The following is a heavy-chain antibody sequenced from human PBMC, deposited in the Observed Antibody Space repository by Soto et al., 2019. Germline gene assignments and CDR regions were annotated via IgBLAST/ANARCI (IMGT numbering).Heavy chain of an antibody. Sequence: SETLSLTCAVSGVSISSREWWSWVRQPPGKGLEWIGQIYHNGNTNYNPSLKSRVTISVDKSNNQFSLKLRSVTAADTAVYYCASSKAASAQYYFDQWGQGTLVTVSS. CDR2: IYHNGNT. V-gene: IGHV4-4*02. D-gene: IGHD2-15*01. CDR3: ASSKAASAQYYFDQ. J-gene: IGHJ4*02. CDR1: GVSISSREW.